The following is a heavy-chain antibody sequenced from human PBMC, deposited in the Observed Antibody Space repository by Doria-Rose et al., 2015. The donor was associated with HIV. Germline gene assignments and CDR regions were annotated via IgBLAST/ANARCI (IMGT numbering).Heavy chain of an antibody. D-gene: IGHD6-13*01. J-gene: IGHJ4*02. Sequence: SGPVLVKPTETLTLTCTVSGVSLSSPGMGVSWIRQPPGKALEWLAIIFSDDERSYKTSLKSRLTISRGTSKSQVVLPMTDMDPVDTATYYCARIKSSRWYHKYYFDFWGQGTLVIVS. CDR1: GVSLSSPGMG. CDR3: ARIKSSRWYHKYYFDF. CDR2: IFSDDER. V-gene: IGHV2-26*01.